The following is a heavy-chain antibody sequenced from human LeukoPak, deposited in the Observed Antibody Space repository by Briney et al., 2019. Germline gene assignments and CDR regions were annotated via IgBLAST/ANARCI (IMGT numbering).Heavy chain of an antibody. CDR2: ISDSGDYT. D-gene: IGHD2-8*01. V-gene: IGHV3-23*01. CDR3: AKDTSIGKYCTNGVCSPFDY. J-gene: IGHJ4*02. Sequence: GGSLRLSCAGPGFTFSSYAMRSVRQAPGQGLEWVSVISDSGDYTSYADSVRGRFTISRDNSRNTLCLQMISLRPEGTAPYYIAKDTSIGKYCTNGVCSPFDYWGQGTLVTVSS. CDR1: GFTFSSYA.